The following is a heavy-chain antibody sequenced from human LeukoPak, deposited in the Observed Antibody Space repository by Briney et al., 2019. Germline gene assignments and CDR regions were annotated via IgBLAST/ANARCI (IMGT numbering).Heavy chain of an antibody. V-gene: IGHV3-15*01. D-gene: IGHD3-10*01. Sequence: TSGGSLRLSCAGSGFTFTTAWMSWVRQAPGKGLEWVALIKAKAEGGATDYAAPVKGRFTISIDDSKNTLYLQMNSLKTEDTAVYYCTTVPPSGNGELFGYWGQGTLVTVST. CDR3: TTVPPSGNGELFGY. J-gene: IGHJ4*02. CDR1: GFTFTTAW. CDR2: IKAKAEGGAT.